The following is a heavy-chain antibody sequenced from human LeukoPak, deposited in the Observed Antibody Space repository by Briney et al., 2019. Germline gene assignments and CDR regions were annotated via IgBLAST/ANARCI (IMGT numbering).Heavy chain of an antibody. V-gene: IGHV4-59*01. J-gene: IGHJ4*02. CDR3: ARAKGGISVPGNVALYYFDY. CDR2: IYDTEST. CDR1: GDFISGYY. D-gene: IGHD6-19*01. Sequence: PSETLSLTCTVSGDFISGYYWGWIRQPPGKGLEWIGHIYDTESTNYSPSLKSRVTISVDTSKNQFSLKLSSVTAADTAAYFCARAKGGISVPGNVALYYFDYWGQGTLVTVSS.